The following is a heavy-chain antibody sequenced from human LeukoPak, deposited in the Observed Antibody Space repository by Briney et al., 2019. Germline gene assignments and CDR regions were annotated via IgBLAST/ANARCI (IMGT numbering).Heavy chain of an antibody. CDR2: IYTSGST. CDR1: GGSISSYY. J-gene: IGHJ5*02. V-gene: IGHV4-4*07. CDR3: ARDPTHDLGYCSGGSCFNWFDP. D-gene: IGHD2-15*01. Sequence: SETLSLTCTVSGGSISSYYWSWIRQPAGKGLEWIGRIYTSGSTNYNPSLKSRVTMSVDTSKNQFSLKPSSVTAADTAVYYCARDPTHDLGYCSGGSCFNWFDPWGQGTLVTVSS.